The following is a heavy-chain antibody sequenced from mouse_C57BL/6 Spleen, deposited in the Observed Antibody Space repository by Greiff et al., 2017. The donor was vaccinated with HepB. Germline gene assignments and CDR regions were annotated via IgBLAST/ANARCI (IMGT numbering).Heavy chain of an antibody. CDR3: ARSGSNYVGFYLYFDV. J-gene: IGHJ1*03. V-gene: IGHV1-64*01. CDR2: IHPNSGST. CDR1: GYTFTSYW. Sequence: QVQLQQPGAELVKPGASVKLSCKASGYTFTSYWMHWVKQRPGQGLEWIGMIHPNSGSTNYNEKFKSKATLTVDKSSSTAYMQLSSLTSEDSAVYYCARSGSNYVGFYLYFDVWGTGTTVTVSS. D-gene: IGHD2-5*01.